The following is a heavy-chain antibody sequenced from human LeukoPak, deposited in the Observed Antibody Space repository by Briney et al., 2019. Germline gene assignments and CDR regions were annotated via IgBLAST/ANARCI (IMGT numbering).Heavy chain of an antibody. Sequence: ASVKVSCKASGYTFTSNYMHWVRQAPGQGLEWMGIIHPSGGNTNYAQKFQGRVAMTRDTSTSTVYMELSSLRSEDTAIYYCARDCSSTRCQGPVFGNWGKGTLVTVSS. D-gene: IGHD2-2*01. CDR3: ARDCSSTRCQGPVFGN. CDR2: IHPSGGNT. J-gene: IGHJ4*02. V-gene: IGHV1-46*01. CDR1: GYTFTSNY.